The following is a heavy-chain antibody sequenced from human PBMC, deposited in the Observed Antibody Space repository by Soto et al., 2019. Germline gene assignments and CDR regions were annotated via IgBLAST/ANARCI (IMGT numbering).Heavy chain of an antibody. CDR2: IWYDGSNE. J-gene: IGHJ4*02. D-gene: IGHD3-22*01. V-gene: IGHV3-33*01. Sequence: QVQLMESGGGVVQPGGSLRLSCAASGFTFSNYGMHWVRQAPGKGLEWVAVIWYDGSNENYADSVKGRFTISRDNSKNTLFLQMNSLRVEDTAVYYCGRRNYYESSRFVAYYLDDCGRGTLVTVSS. CDR1: GFTFSNYG. CDR3: GRRNYYESSRFVAYYLDD.